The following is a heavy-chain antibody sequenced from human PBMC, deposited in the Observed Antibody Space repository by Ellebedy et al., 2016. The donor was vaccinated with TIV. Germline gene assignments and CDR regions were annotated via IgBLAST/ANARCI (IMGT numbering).Heavy chain of an antibody. V-gene: IGHV3-21*01. CDR3: ARDVLRAGDFHAFDI. CDR1: GFTFSSYS. Sequence: GGSLRLSCAASGFTFSSYSMNWVRQAPGKGLEWVSSIISSTSYIYYADSVKGRFTISRDNAKNSLYLQMNSLRAEDTAVYYCARDVLRAGDFHAFDIWGQGTMVTVSS. D-gene: IGHD2-21*02. J-gene: IGHJ3*02. CDR2: IISSTSYI.